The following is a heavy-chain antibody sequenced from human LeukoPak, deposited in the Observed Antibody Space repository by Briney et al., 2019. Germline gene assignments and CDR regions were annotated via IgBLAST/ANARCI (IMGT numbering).Heavy chain of an antibody. V-gene: IGHV3-23*01. J-gene: IGHJ6*03. Sequence: PGGSLRLSCAASGFTFSSYAMSWVRQAPGKGLEWVSVISGSGGSTYYADSVKGRFTISRDNSKNTLYLQMNSLRAEDTAVYYCAKELRYCSSTSCYSDPYYYYYMDVWGKGTTVTVSS. CDR2: ISGSGGST. D-gene: IGHD2-2*01. CDR1: GFTFSSYA. CDR3: AKELRYCSSTSCYSDPYYYYYMDV.